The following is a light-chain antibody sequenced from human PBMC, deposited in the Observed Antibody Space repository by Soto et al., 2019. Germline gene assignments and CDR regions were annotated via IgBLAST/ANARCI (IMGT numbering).Light chain of an antibody. CDR3: ISYTSSSTYYV. CDR1: SSDVGGYNY. CDR2: EVS. J-gene: IGLJ1*01. V-gene: IGLV2-14*01. Sequence: QSALTQPASVSGSPGQSITISCTGTSSDVGGYNYVAWYQQHPGKVPRLMIYEVSNRPSGVSNRFSGSKSGSTASLTISGLQAEDEADYYSISYTSSSTYYVFGTGTKVTVL.